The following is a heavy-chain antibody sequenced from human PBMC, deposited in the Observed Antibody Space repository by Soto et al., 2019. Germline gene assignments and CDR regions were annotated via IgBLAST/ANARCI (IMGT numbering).Heavy chain of an antibody. D-gene: IGHD5-18*01. CDR1: GGSISSSSYY. J-gene: IGHJ4*02. Sequence: ETLSLTCTVSGGSISSSSYYWGWIRQPPGKGLEWIGSIYYSGSTYYNPSLKSRVTISVDTSKNQFSLKLSSVTAADTAVYYCASERGYSYGLDYWGQGTLVTVSS. CDR3: ASERGYSYGLDY. V-gene: IGHV4-39*01. CDR2: IYYSGST.